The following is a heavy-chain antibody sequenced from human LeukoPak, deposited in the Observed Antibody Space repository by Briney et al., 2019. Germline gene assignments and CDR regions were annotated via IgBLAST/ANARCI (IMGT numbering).Heavy chain of an antibody. J-gene: IGHJ4*02. D-gene: IGHD2-15*01. V-gene: IGHV4-34*01. CDR3: ARGNLVAATPFDY. CDR1: GGSFSGYY. CDR2: INHSGST. Sequence: PSETLSLTCAVYGGSFSGYYWSWIRQPPGKGLEWIGEINHSGSTNYNPFLKSRVTISVDTSKNQFSLKLSSVTAADTAVYYCARGNLVAATPFDYWGQGTLVTVSS.